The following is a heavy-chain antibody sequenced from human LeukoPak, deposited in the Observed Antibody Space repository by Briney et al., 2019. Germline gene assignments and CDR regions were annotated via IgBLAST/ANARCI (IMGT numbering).Heavy chain of an antibody. J-gene: IGHJ6*02. CDR1: GGSVSSGSYY. CDR2: IYYSGST. CDR3: ARDRSVGAVAGTGYYYYGMDV. Sequence: PSETLSLTCTVSGGSVSSGSYYWSWIRQPPGKGLEWIGYIYYSGSTNYNPSLKSRVTISVDTSKNQFSLKLSSVTAADTAVYYCARDRSVGAVAGTGYYYYGMDVWGQGTTVTVSS. D-gene: IGHD6-19*01. V-gene: IGHV4-61*01.